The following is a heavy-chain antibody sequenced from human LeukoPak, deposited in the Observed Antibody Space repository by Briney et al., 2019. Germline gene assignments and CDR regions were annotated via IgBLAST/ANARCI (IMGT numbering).Heavy chain of an antibody. Sequence: ASVKVSCKASGYTFTGYYMDWARQAPGQGLEWMGRINPNSGGTNYAQKFQGRVTMTRDTSISTACMELSRLRSDDTAVYYCAREDNLGSGSSPNDYWGQGTLVTVSS. CDR1: GYTFTGYY. V-gene: IGHV1-2*06. CDR3: AREDNLGSGSSPNDY. CDR2: INPNSGGT. J-gene: IGHJ4*02. D-gene: IGHD6-19*01.